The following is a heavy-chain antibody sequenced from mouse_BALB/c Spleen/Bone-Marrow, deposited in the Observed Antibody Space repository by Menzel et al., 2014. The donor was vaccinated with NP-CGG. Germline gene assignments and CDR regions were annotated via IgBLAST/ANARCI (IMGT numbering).Heavy chain of an antibody. V-gene: IGHV14-3*02. CDR2: IDPANGNT. D-gene: IGHD1-1*01. CDR3: APYYYGRWFTY. Sequence: EVQLQQSGAELVKPGASVKLSCTASGFNIKDPYMHWVKQRPEQGLEWIGRIDPANGNTKYDPKFQGKATITADTSSNTAYLQLSSLTSEDTAVYCCAPYYYGRWFTYWGQGTLVTVSA. CDR1: GFNIKDPY. J-gene: IGHJ3*01.